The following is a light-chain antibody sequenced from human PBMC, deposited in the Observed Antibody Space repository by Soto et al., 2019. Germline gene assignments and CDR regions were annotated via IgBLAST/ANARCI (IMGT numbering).Light chain of an antibody. Sequence: QPVLTQSPSASASLGASVKLTCTLRSDYSSYSIAWHQQQSEKGPHFLMKVNSDGSHYRGDDIPDRFSGSSSGAERYLTISSLQSEDEGDYYCQTWGVGIQGEFGGGTKLTVL. V-gene: IGLV4-69*01. CDR1: SDYSSYS. CDR3: QTWGVGIQGE. CDR2: VNSDGSH. J-gene: IGLJ2*01.